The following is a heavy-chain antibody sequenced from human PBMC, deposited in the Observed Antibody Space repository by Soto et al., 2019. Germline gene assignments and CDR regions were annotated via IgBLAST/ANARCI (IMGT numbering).Heavy chain of an antibody. CDR2: ISYDGSNK. Sequence: LRLSCAASGFTFISYAMHWVRQAPGKGLEWVAVISYDGSNKYYADSVKGRFTISRDNSKNTLYLQMNSLRAEDTAVYYCARDLEQLGPNYYGMDVWGQGTTVTVSS. CDR1: GFTFISYA. J-gene: IGHJ6*02. V-gene: IGHV3-30-3*01. CDR3: ARDLEQLGPNYYGMDV. D-gene: IGHD6-13*01.